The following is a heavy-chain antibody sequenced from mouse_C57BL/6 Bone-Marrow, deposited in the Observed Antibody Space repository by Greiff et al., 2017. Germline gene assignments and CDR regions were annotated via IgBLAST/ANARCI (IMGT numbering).Heavy chain of an antibody. CDR2: INSDGGST. Sequence: EVQVVESGGGLVQPGASLKLSCESNEYEFPSHDMSWVRKTPEKRLELVAAINSDGGSTYYPDTMERRFIISRDNTKKTLYLQMSSLRSEDTALYYCARWGRYDYPFAYWGQGTLVTVSA. CDR1: EYEFPSHD. D-gene: IGHD2-4*01. V-gene: IGHV5-2*01. J-gene: IGHJ3*01. CDR3: ARWGRYDYPFAY.